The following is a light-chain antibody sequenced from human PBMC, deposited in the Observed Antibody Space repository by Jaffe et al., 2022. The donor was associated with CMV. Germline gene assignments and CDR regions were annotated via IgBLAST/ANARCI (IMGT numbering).Light chain of an antibody. CDR1: QSVSSSF. J-gene: IGKJ1*01. Sequence: EIVLTQSPGTLALSPGERATLSCRASQSVSSSFLAWYQQKPGQAPRLLIYGASSRATGIPDRFSGSGSGTDFTLTISRLEPEDFAVYFCHQYYSSSRTFGQGTKVEIK. CDR3: HQYYSSSRT. V-gene: IGKV3-20*01. CDR2: GAS.